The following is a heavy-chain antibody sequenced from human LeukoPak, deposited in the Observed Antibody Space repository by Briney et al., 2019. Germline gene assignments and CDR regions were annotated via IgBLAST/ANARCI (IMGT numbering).Heavy chain of an antibody. D-gene: IGHD5-24*01. Sequence: SSETLSLTCTVSGGSISSYYWSWIRQPPGKGLEWIGYIYYSGSTNYNPSLKSRVTISVDTSKNQFSLKLSSVTAADTAVYYCAISRDGYNYPNLFDYWGQGTLVTVSS. CDR1: GGSISSYY. CDR2: IYYSGST. J-gene: IGHJ4*02. CDR3: AISRDGYNYPNLFDY. V-gene: IGHV4-59*08.